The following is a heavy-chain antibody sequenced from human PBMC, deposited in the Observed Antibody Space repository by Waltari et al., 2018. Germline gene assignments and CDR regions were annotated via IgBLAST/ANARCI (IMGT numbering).Heavy chain of an antibody. CDR2: IIPIFGTV. V-gene: IGHV1-69*13. Sequence: VQLVQSGDEVKKPGSSVTVACQASGGTCRSHASSWVRQAPGQGLEWMGGIIPIFGTVNYAQKVQGRVTITADESTSTAYMELSSLRSEDTAVYYCARTSTLYANDPWGQGTLVTVSS. CDR1: GGTCRSHA. CDR3: ARTSTLYANDP. D-gene: IGHD3-16*01. J-gene: IGHJ5*02.